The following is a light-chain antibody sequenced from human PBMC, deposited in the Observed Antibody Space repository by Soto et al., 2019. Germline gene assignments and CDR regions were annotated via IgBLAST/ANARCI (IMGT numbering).Light chain of an antibody. CDR3: SSYAGSKGV. CDR2: EVS. Sequence: QSVLTQPPSASGSPGQSVTISCTGTSSDVGGYHYVSWYQQQPGKAPKLMIYEVSKRPSGVPDRFYGSKSGNTASLTVSGRQAEDEADYYCSSYAGSKGVFGGGTKLTVL. CDR1: SSDVGGYHY. J-gene: IGLJ2*01. V-gene: IGLV2-8*01.